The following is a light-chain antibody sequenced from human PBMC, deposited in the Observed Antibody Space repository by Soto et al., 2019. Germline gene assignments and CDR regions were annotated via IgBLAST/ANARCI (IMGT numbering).Light chain of an antibody. Sequence: QSVLAQPASVWGSPGQSITISCSGSISDVGSSGPVSWYQHHPGQVPKLIIYEGSRRPSGVSSRFSGSKKGNTASLTITGLQAEDEANYYCCSYVGARTYVFGTGTKVTVL. CDR2: EGS. CDR3: CSYVGARTYV. J-gene: IGLJ1*01. V-gene: IGLV2-23*01. CDR1: ISDVGSSGP.